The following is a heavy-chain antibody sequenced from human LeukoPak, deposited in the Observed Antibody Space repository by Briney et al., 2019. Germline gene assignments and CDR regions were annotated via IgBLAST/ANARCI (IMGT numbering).Heavy chain of an antibody. Sequence: GGSLRLSCAASGFTFSSYAMSWVRQAAGKGLEWVSAISGSGGSTYYADSVNGWFTIFRDNSKTTLYLQMKSLRAEDTAVYYCAKSPYCSGGSCYETPIYFDYWGQGTLVTVSS. CDR1: GFTFSSYA. D-gene: IGHD2-15*01. CDR3: AKSPYCSGGSCYETPIYFDY. V-gene: IGHV3-23*01. CDR2: ISGSGGST. J-gene: IGHJ4*02.